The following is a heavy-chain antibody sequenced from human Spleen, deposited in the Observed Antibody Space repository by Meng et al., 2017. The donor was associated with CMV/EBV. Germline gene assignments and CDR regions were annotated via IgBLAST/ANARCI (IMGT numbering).Heavy chain of an antibody. CDR1: FSSYA. CDR2: IIPIFGTA. J-gene: IGHJ5*02. CDR3: ASKGGGYCSSTSCSNWFDP. Sequence: FSSYAISWVRQGPGQGLEWMGGIIPIFGTANYAQKFQGRVTITTDESTSTAYMELSSLRSEDTAVYYCASKGGGYCSSTSCSNWFDPWGQGTLVTVSS. D-gene: IGHD2-2*01. V-gene: IGHV1-69*05.